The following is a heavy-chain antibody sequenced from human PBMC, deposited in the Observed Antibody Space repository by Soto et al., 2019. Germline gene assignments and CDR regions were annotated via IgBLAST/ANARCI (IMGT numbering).Heavy chain of an antibody. V-gene: IGHV4-31*03. CDR2: IFYSGSF. Sequence: SETLSLTCTVSGGSISSGTSYWSWIRQRPGKGLEWIGYIFYSGSFYYTPSLRGRVMILADTSKNQFTLRLSSVTAADTAVYYCARALETPSIFGLALPYFFDYWGQGPLVTVSS. J-gene: IGHJ4*02. D-gene: IGHD3-3*01. CDR1: GGSISSGTSY. CDR3: ARALETPSIFGLALPYFFDY.